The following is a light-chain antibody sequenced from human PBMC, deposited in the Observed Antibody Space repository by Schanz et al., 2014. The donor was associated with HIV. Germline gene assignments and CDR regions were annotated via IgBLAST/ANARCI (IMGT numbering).Light chain of an antibody. CDR2: DVT. Sequence: QSALTQPRSVSGSPGQSVTISCTGTSSDVGGYDYVSWYQQHPGKAPKPMIYDVTKRPSGVPDRFSGSKSGNTASLTISGLQAEDEADYYCCSYAGRYTFYVFGTGTKLTVL. CDR1: SSDVGGYDY. V-gene: IGLV2-11*01. J-gene: IGLJ1*01. CDR3: CSYAGRYTFYV.